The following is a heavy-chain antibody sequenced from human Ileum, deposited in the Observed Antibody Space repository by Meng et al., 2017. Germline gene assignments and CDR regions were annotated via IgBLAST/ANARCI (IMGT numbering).Heavy chain of an antibody. V-gene: IGHV1-2*02. CDR3: ARVGYFGSGSYLEY. Sequence: ASVKVSCKASGYTFTGYYIHWVRQAPGQGLEWMGWIIPNSGGTNYAQKFQGRVTLTRDTSISTAYMELSSLTSDDTAVYYCARVGYFGSGSYLEYWGQGPLVTVSS. J-gene: IGHJ4*02. CDR2: IIPNSGGT. CDR1: GYTFTGYY. D-gene: IGHD3-10*01.